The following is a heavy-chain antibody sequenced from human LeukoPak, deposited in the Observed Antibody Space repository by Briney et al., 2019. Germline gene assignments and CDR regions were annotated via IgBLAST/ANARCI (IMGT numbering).Heavy chain of an antibody. CDR3: ARDAPGRAVAGNDY. CDR1: GGSFSGYY. CDR2: INHSGST. Sequence: PSETLSLTCAVYGGSFSGYYWSWIRQPPGKGLEWTGEINHSGSTNYNPSLKSRVTISVDTPKNQFSLKLSSVTAADTAVYYCARDAPGRAVAGNDYWGQGTLVTVSS. D-gene: IGHD6-19*01. V-gene: IGHV4-34*01. J-gene: IGHJ4*02.